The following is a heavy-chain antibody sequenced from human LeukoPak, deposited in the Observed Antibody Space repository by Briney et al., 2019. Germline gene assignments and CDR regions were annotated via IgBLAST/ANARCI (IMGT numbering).Heavy chain of an antibody. Sequence: SENLSLTCTVSGGSISSSSYYWGWIRQPPGKGLEWIGSIYYSGSTYYNPSLKSRVTISVDTSKNQFSLKLSSVTAADTAVYYCARPFYYYMDVWGKGTTVTVSS. CDR3: ARPFYYYMDV. CDR1: GGSISSSSYY. V-gene: IGHV4-39*07. CDR2: IYYSGST. J-gene: IGHJ6*03.